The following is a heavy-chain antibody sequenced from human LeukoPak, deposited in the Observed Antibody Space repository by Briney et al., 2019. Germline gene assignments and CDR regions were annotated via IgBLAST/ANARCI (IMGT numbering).Heavy chain of an antibody. CDR2: MNPNSGNT. J-gene: IGHJ1*01. CDR3: ARGPRYCSGGSCYFYFQH. CDR1: GYTFTSYD. Sequence: GASVKVSCKASGYTFTSYDTNWVRQATGQGLEWMGWMNPNSGNTGYAQKFQGRVTMTRNTSISTAYMELSSLRSEDTAVYYCARGPRYCSGGSCYFYFQHWGQGTLVTVSS. D-gene: IGHD2-15*01. V-gene: IGHV1-8*01.